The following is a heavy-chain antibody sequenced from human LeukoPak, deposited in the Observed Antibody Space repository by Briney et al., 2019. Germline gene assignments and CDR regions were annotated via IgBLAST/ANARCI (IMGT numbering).Heavy chain of an antibody. Sequence: PGGSLRLSCVASGFTFTSFYMSWVRQAPGKGLGWVANINLDGSEQYYVDSVKGRFTISRDNAKNSLYLQMNSLWAEDTAVYYCAREVAVGIGAYNFWGQGTLVTVSS. CDR1: GFTFTSFY. CDR2: INLDGSEQ. V-gene: IGHV3-7*01. CDR3: AREVAVGIGAYNF. D-gene: IGHD6-13*01. J-gene: IGHJ4*02.